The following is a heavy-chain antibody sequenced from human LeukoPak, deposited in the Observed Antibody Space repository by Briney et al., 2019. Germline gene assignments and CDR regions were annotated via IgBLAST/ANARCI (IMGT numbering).Heavy chain of an antibody. V-gene: IGHV3-7*01. D-gene: IGHD2-2*01. CDR2: IKQDGSEK. CDR3: ARWGGAYCSSTSCYPHFDY. J-gene: IGHJ4*02. CDR1: GFTFSSYW. Sequence: PGGSLRPSCAASGFTFSSYWMSWVRQAPGKGLEWVANIKQDGSEKYYVDSVKGRFTISRDNAKNSLYLQMNSLRAEDTAVYYCARWGGAYCSSTSCYPHFDYWGQGTLVTVSS.